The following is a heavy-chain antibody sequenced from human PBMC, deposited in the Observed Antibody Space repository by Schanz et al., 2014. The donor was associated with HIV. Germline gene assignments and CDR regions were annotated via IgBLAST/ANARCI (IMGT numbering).Heavy chain of an antibody. V-gene: IGHV3-23*01. CDR2: ISGSGVST. CDR1: GFTFSNFA. Sequence: EVQMLESGGGSVQPGGSLRLSCAASGFTFSNFAMSWVRQAPGKGLEWVSSISGSGVSTFYAGSVKGRFAISRDKSKNTLYLQMNSLRAEDTAVYYCARDGGEVWGQGTLVTVSS. D-gene: IGHD3-16*01. J-gene: IGHJ4*02. CDR3: ARDGGEV.